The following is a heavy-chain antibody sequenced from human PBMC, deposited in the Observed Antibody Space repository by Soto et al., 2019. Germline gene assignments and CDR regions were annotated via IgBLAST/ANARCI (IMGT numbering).Heavy chain of an antibody. D-gene: IGHD3-10*01. J-gene: IGHJ6*02. CDR2: FNHSGST. CDR3: ARGPGHGSGSYYPYYYYHGMNV. Sequence: SETLSLTCAVYGESFSGYYWSWIRQPPGKGLEWIGEFNHSGSTNYNPSLKSRVTISVDTSKNQFSLKLSSVTAADTAVYYCARGPGHGSGSYYPYYYYHGMNVWGQGTTVTVSS. CDR1: GESFSGYY. V-gene: IGHV4-34*01.